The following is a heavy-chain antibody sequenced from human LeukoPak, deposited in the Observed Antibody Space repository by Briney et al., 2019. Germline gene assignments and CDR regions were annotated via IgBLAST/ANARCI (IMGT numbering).Heavy chain of an antibody. D-gene: IGHD4-23*01. CDR1: GGSISSYY. V-gene: IGHV4-59*08. CDR3: ARQAYGGNSDYGMDV. J-gene: IGHJ6*02. Sequence: IPSETLSLTCTVSGGSISSYYWSWIRQPPGKGLEWIGYIYYSGSTNYNPSLKSRVTISVDTSKNQFSLKLSSVTAADTAVYYCARQAYGGNSDYGMDVWGQGTTVTVSS. CDR2: IYYSGST.